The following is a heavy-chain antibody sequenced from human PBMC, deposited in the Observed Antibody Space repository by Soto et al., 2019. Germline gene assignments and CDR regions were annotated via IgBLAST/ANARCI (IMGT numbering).Heavy chain of an antibody. V-gene: IGHV1-69*01. D-gene: IGHD1-26*01. J-gene: IGHJ4*02. CDR1: GGTFSSHG. Sequence: QVHLVQSGAEVKKPGSSVKVSCKASGGTFSSHGINWVRQAPGQGLEWMGGIIPIAGIAHYAQKFQGRVTITADESTSTVYMELSSLRSEDTAVYFCARDRGTGSYHYFDYWGQGTLVTVSS. CDR2: IIPIAGIA. CDR3: ARDRGTGSYHYFDY.